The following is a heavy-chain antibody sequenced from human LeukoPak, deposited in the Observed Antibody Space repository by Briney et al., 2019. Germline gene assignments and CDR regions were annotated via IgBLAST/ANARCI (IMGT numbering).Heavy chain of an antibody. J-gene: IGHJ4*02. D-gene: IGHD5-18*01. CDR2: INHSGST. CDR3: ARGYSYGHDY. V-gene: IGHV4-34*01. Sequence: SETLSLTCAVYGGSFSGYYWSWIRQPPGKGLEWIGEINHSGSTNYNPSLKSRVTISVDTSKNQFSLKPSSVTAADTAVYYCARGYSYGHDYWGQGTLVTVSS. CDR1: GGSFSGYY.